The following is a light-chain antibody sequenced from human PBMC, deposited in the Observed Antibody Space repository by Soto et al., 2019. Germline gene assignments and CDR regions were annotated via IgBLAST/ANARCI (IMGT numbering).Light chain of an antibody. CDR2: GAS. CDR3: QQYHDWPT. Sequence: EIVMTQSPATLSVSPGERATLFCRASQSVSRNLAWYQQKPGQAPRLLIFGASTRATGIPARFSGSGSGTEFTLTISSLQSEDFADYYCQQYHDWPTFGQGTKVDIK. CDR1: QSVSRN. J-gene: IGKJ1*01. V-gene: IGKV3-15*01.